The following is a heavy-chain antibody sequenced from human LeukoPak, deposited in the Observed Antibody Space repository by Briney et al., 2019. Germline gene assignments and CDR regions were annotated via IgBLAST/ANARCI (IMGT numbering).Heavy chain of an antibody. CDR2: IRFDGGDT. Sequence: GGSLRLSCAASGFTFKNYWMHRVRQAPGMALVWVSSIRFDGGDTAYADSAKGRFTISRDNAKNTMFLQMNNLRAEDTAVYYCAKEIDGFDVWGQGTLVTVSS. CDR3: AKEIDGFDV. CDR1: GFTFKNYW. J-gene: IGHJ3*01. V-gene: IGHV3-74*01.